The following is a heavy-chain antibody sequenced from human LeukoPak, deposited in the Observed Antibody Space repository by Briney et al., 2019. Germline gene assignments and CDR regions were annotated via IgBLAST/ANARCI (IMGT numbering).Heavy chain of an antibody. Sequence: SETLSLTCTVSGGSISSYYWSWIRQPPGKGLEWIGYIYYSGSTNYNPPLKSRVTISVDTSKNQFSLKLSSVTAADTAVYYCARRAAVADSFDYWGQGTLVTVSS. CDR3: ARRAAVADSFDY. V-gene: IGHV4-59*01. J-gene: IGHJ4*02. D-gene: IGHD6-19*01. CDR1: GGSISSYY. CDR2: IYYSGST.